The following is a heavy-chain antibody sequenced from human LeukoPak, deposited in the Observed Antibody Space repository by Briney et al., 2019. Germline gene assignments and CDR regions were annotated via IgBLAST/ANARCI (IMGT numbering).Heavy chain of an antibody. CDR1: ASTFSTSC. CDR2: IWSDGRTT. J-gene: IGHJ3*01. CDR3: AGEHHDCSTGAFDV. D-gene: IGHD2-2*01. Sequence: RGGSLRLARLASASTFSTSCMHWDRQAAGKVREWVAVIWSDGRTTYNGESEKGRLTICSDNSRSTLYLQMNRLRAEDTVVYYCAGEHHDCSTGAFDVWGQGTMVTVSS. V-gene: IGHV3-33*01.